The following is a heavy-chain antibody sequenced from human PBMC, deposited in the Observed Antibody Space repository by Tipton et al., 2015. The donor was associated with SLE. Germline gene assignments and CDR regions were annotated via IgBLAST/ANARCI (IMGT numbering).Heavy chain of an antibody. CDR1: GGSITTTTYY. V-gene: IGHV4-39*02. Sequence: TLSLTCTVSGGSITTTTYYWGWIRQSPGKGLEWIGSIYYRVSTYYNPSLKSQVTISVDTSKNHFSLKLDSVSAADAAVYYCATHVAEWPWASIKDFYYFYSWGQGTLVTVPS. D-gene: IGHD1-14*01. CDR3: ATHVAEWPWASIKDFYYFYS. J-gene: IGHJ4*02. CDR2: IYYRVST.